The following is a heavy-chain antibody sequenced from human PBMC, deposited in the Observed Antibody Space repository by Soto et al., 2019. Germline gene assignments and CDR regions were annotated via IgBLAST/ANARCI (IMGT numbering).Heavy chain of an antibody. J-gene: IGHJ6*02. CDR3: ARVPLLWLGELDDYYYYYGMDV. V-gene: IGHV4-30-4*01. CDR2: IYYSGST. D-gene: IGHD3-10*01. CDR1: GGSISSGDYY. Sequence: KSSETLSLTCTVSGGSISSGDYYWSWIRQPPGKGLEWIGYIYYSGSTYYNPSLKSRVTISVDTSKNQFSLKLSSVTAADTAVYYRARVPLLWLGELDDYYYYYGMDVWGQGTPVTVYS.